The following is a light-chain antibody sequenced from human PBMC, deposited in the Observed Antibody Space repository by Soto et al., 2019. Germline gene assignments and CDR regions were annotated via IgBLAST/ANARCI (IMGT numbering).Light chain of an antibody. Sequence: DIQMTQSPSTLSASVGDRVTITCRASQTINSWLAWYQQKPGKAPRLLTYDASSLESGVPSRFSGSGSGTEFTLTISSLQPDDFATYYCQQYSSYWTFGQGTKVDIK. V-gene: IGKV1-5*01. J-gene: IGKJ1*01. CDR1: QTINSW. CDR2: DAS. CDR3: QQYSSYWT.